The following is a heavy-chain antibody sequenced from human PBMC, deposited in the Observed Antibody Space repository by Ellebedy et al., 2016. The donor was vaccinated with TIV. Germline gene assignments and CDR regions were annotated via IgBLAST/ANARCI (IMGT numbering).Heavy chain of an antibody. J-gene: IGHJ1*01. CDR2: IIPVLETP. Sequence: AASVTVSCKASGGSFSSYVICWVRQAPGQGREWMGGIIPVLETPNYAQKFHGRLTVSADKSTNTASMELNSLTSEDTAVYYCAADLASVGQWGQGTLVIVSS. D-gene: IGHD1-26*01. CDR1: GGSFSSYV. CDR3: AADLASVGQ. V-gene: IGHV1-69*10.